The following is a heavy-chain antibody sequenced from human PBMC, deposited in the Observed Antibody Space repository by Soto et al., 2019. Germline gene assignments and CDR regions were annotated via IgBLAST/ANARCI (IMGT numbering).Heavy chain of an antibody. CDR3: ASGYGSGSYGEFDP. CDR2: IYYSGST. V-gene: IGHV4-39*01. Sequence: QLQLQESGPGLVKPSETLSLTCTVSGGSISSSSYYWGWIRQPPGKGLEWIGSIYYSGSTYYNPSLKSRVTISVDTSKNQFSLKLSSVTAADTAVYYCASGYGSGSYGEFDPWGQGTLVTVSS. D-gene: IGHD3-10*01. J-gene: IGHJ5*02. CDR1: GGSISSSSYY.